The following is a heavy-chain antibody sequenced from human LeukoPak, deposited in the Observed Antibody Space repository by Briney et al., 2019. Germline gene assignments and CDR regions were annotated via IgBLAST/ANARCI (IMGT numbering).Heavy chain of an antibody. V-gene: IGHV1-2*02. Sequence: GASVKVSCKASGYTFTGYVISWVRQAPGQGLEWIGWISPNSGGTKSVQKFQGRVTMTRDTSITTVYMELSGLSFDDTAVYYCARGGGRYSVDYWGQGTLVIVSS. CDR1: GYTFTGYV. D-gene: IGHD1-26*01. J-gene: IGHJ4*02. CDR2: ISPNSGGT. CDR3: ARGGGRYSVDY.